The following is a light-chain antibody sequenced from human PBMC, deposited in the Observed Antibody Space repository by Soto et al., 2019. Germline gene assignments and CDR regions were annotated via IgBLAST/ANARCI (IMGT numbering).Light chain of an antibody. CDR1: QSISSN. CDR2: GAS. J-gene: IGKJ3*01. Sequence: EIVMTQSPATLSVSPGEGATLTCRASQSISSNLAWYQQRPGQAPRLLIYGASTRATGIPARFSGSGSGTEFTLTIGSLQSEDFALYYCQQYYKWPPFTFGPGTKVDI. CDR3: QQYYKWPPFT. V-gene: IGKV3-15*01.